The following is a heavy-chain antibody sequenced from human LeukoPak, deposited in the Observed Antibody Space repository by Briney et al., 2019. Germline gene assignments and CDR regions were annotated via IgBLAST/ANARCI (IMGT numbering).Heavy chain of an antibody. CDR1: GASISSSNW. J-gene: IGHJ4*02. Sequence: SETLSLTCTVSGASISSSNWWTWVRQPPGEALKWIGEIYHAGSTKYNPSLKSRLTISVDKSSNSFSLSLTSVTAADTAFYYCARAAAVTGQFDFWGQGTLVTVSS. CDR2: IYHAGST. D-gene: IGHD6-19*01. CDR3: ARAAAVTGQFDF. V-gene: IGHV4-4*02.